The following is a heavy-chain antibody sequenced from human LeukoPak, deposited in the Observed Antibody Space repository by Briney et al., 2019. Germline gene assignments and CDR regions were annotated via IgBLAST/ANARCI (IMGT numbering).Heavy chain of an antibody. CDR3: ARLARGWYGIFDV. J-gene: IGHJ3*01. V-gene: IGHV5-51*01. CDR1: GFTSTNYW. Sequence: GASPEISWKGSGFTSTNYWVAWGRQGSGKGLAWMGIIYARDHDTIYSPSCQGGQFTISADKSVTSVYLQWSSLQSSDTAMYYCARLARGWYGIFDVWGQGTMVTVS. CDR2: IYARDHDT. D-gene: IGHD6-19*01.